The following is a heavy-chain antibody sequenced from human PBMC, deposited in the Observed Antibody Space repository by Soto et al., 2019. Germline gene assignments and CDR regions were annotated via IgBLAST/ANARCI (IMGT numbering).Heavy chain of an antibody. CDR2: IYYSGRT. J-gene: IGHJ3*02. D-gene: IGHD6-13*01. Sequence: SETLSLTCTVSGGSISSYYWSWIRQPPGKGLEWIGDIYYSGRTNYNPSLKSRVTIAVDTSKNPFSLNLSSVTAADTAVYYCASLDAGNAFDIWGQWTMVTVSS. CDR3: ASLDAGNAFDI. CDR1: GGSISSYY. V-gene: IGHV4-59*08.